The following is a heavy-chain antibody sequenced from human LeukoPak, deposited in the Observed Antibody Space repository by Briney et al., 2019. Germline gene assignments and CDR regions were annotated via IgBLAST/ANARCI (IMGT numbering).Heavy chain of an antibody. CDR2: IIPIFGTA. J-gene: IGHJ4*02. D-gene: IGHD3-22*01. V-gene: IGHV1-69*13. CDR1: GGTFSSYA. Sequence: SVKVSCKACGGTFSSYAIGWVRQAPGQGLEWMGGIIPIFGTANYAQKFQGRVTITADESTSTAYMELSSLRSEDTAVYYCAAVRNYYDSSGYYDYVDYWGQGTLVTVSS. CDR3: AAVRNYYDSSGYYDYVDY.